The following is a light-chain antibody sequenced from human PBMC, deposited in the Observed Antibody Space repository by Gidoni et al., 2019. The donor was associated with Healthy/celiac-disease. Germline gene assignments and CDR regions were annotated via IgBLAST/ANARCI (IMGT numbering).Light chain of an antibody. CDR2: GAS. J-gene: IGKJ2*01. CDR1: QCVLYSSNNKNY. CDR3: QQYYSTPQT. V-gene: IGKV4-1*01. Sequence: DNVLTQSPDSLAVTLDERATINCKSSQCVLYSSNNKNYLAWYQQKPGQPPKLLIYGASTRESGVPDRFSGSGSGTDFTLTISSLQAEDVAVYYCQQYYSTPQTFGQGTKLEIK.